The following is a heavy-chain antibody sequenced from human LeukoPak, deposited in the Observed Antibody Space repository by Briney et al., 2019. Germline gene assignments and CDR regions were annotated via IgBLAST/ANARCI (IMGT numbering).Heavy chain of an antibody. J-gene: IGHJ4*02. Sequence: GGSLRLSCAASGSTFSTDAMHWVRQAPGKGLEWVAVISYDGSNKYYADSVKGRFTISRDNSKNTLYLQMNSLRAEDTAVYYCARTKEYYYDSSGYGHWGQGTLVTVSS. CDR2: ISYDGSNK. CDR3: ARTKEYYYDSSGYGH. D-gene: IGHD3-22*01. V-gene: IGHV3-30*04. CDR1: GSTFSTDA.